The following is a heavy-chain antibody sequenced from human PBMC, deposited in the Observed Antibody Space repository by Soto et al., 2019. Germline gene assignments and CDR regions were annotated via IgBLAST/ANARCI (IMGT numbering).Heavy chain of an antibody. CDR2: INPTTGAT. D-gene: IGHD6-19*01. CDR3: AKGDSSWVSWFDP. J-gene: IGHJ5*02. CDR1: GYTFTAQY. V-gene: IGHV1-2*02. Sequence: ASVKVSCKASGYTFTAQYLHWGRKAPGEGLEWMGWINPTTGATRYAQKFQGRVTMTRDTSMSTAYLGVRSLRPDDTAVYYCAKGDSSWVSWFDPWGQGTLVTVSS.